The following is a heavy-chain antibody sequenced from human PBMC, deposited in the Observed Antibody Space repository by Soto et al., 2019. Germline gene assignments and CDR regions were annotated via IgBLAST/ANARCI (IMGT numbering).Heavy chain of an antibody. CDR2: IITAFGTT. Sequence: VQLVQSGPEVKKPGSSVKVPCKASGDTFNSYVITWVRQAPGQGLEWLGGIITAFGTTSYAQNFQDRLTITADEAATTDHMELSSLTSDDTAMYYCTRSYGYTFGGSLDNWGQGTLVTVSS. CDR1: GDTFNSYV. V-gene: IGHV1-69*01. D-gene: IGHD5-18*01. J-gene: IGHJ4*02. CDR3: TRSYGYTFGGSLDN.